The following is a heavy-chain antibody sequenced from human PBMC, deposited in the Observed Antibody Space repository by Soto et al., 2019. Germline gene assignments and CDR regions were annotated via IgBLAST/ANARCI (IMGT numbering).Heavy chain of an antibody. CDR3: ARIGYCSGGSCFPRDYYYMDV. V-gene: IGHV1-69*02. CDR2: IIPILGIA. Sequence: ASVKVSCKASGGTFSSYTISWVRQAPGQGLEWMGRIIPILGIANYAQKFQGRVTITADKSTSTAYMELSSLRSEDTAVYYCARIGYCSGGSCFPRDYYYMDVWGKGTTVTVSS. D-gene: IGHD2-15*01. J-gene: IGHJ6*03. CDR1: GGTFSSYT.